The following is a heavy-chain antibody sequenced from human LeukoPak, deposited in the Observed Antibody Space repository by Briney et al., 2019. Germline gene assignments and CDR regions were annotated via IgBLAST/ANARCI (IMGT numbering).Heavy chain of an antibody. Sequence: PGGSLRLSCAASGFTFSSYSMNWVRQAPGKGLEWVSSISSSSSYIYYADSVKGRFTISRDNAKNSLYLQMNSPRAEDTAVYYCAKSQGPSGSGVDCWGQGTLVTVAS. D-gene: IGHD3-10*01. CDR2: ISSSSSYI. CDR1: GFTFSSYS. CDR3: AKSQGPSGSGVDC. J-gene: IGHJ4*02. V-gene: IGHV3-21*04.